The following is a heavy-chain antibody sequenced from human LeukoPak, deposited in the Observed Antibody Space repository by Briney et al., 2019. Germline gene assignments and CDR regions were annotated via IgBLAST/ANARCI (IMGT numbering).Heavy chain of an antibody. J-gene: IGHJ4*02. V-gene: IGHV4-34*01. CDR3: TRHTGYISGQYSNYEDS. Sequence: SETLSLTCAVYGGSFSGYYWSWIRQPPGKGLEWIGEINHSGSTNYNPSLKSRVTISVDTSKNQFSLKLRSVTAVDSALYYCTRHTGYISGQYSNYEDSWGQGTLVTVSS. D-gene: IGHD4-11*01. CDR1: GGSFSGYY. CDR2: INHSGST.